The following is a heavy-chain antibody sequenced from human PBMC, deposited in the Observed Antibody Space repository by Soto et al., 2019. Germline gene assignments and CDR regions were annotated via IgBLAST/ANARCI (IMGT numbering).Heavy chain of an antibody. CDR1: GCTFISCA. CDR3: ARDVVPAAITNWFDP. CDR2: ISYDGSNK. D-gene: IGHD2-2*01. V-gene: IGHV3-30-3*01. J-gene: IGHJ5*02. Sequence: PGVSLRLSWAASGCTFISCARRWVRQAPGKGLEWVAVISYDGSNKYYADSVKGRFTISRDNSKNTLYLQMNSLRAEDTAVYYCARDVVPAAITNWFDPWGQGTLVTVSS.